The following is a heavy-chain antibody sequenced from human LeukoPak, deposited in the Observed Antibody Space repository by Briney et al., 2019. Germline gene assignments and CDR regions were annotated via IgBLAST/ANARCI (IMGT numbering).Heavy chain of an antibody. J-gene: IGHJ3*02. V-gene: IGHV1-2*02. Sequence: ASVKVSCKASAYTFTGYYLHWVRQAPGQGFQWVGWLDPKNGDTDYAQKFQGRVTMTRDMSISTAYMDLGRLTSDDTAVYYCARRSRNGLDAFDIWGQGTMVTVSS. CDR3: ARRSRNGLDAFDI. D-gene: IGHD1-14*01. CDR2: LDPKNGDT. CDR1: AYTFTGYY.